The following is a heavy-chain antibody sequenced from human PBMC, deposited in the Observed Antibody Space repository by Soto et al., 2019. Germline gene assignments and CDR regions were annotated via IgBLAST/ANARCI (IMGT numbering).Heavy chain of an antibody. D-gene: IGHD3-3*01. Sequence: QITLNESGPTVVRPTETLTLTCRFSGFSLTTSGVGVGWIRQSPGKAPEWLALIYWDDDKRYSASLKSRLTITKDTSKNQVVLTVSDLDPTDTATYSRAHRVLRTVFGLVTTTAIYFDFWGQGTPVAVSS. J-gene: IGHJ4*02. CDR3: AHRVLRTVFGLVTTTAIYFDF. CDR2: IYWDDDK. V-gene: IGHV2-5*02. CDR1: GFSLTTSGVG.